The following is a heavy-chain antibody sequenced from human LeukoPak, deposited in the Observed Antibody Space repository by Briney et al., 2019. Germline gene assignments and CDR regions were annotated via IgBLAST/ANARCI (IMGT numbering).Heavy chain of an antibody. CDR2: IIPIFGTA. Sequence: SVKVSCKASGGTFSSYAISWVRQAPGQGLEWMGRIIPIFGTANYAQKFQGRVTITTDESTSTAYMELSSLRSEDTAVYYCARDRLYYYDSSGYSLLLDYWGQGTLVTVSS. D-gene: IGHD3-22*01. V-gene: IGHV1-69*05. J-gene: IGHJ4*02. CDR1: GGTFSSYA. CDR3: ARDRLYYYDSSGYSLLLDY.